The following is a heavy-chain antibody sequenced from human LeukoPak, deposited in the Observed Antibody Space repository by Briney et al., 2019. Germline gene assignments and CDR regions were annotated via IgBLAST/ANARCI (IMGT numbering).Heavy chain of an antibody. CDR3: AKAEYSSGWYLGY. CDR1: GFTFSSYS. V-gene: IGHV3-48*01. D-gene: IGHD6-19*01. Sequence: PGGSLRLSCAASGFTFSSYSMNWVRQAPGKGLEWVSYISSSSSTIYYADSVKGRFTISRDNAKNSLYLQMNSLRAEDTAVYYCAKAEYSSGWYLGYWGQGTLVTVSS. J-gene: IGHJ4*02. CDR2: ISSSSSTI.